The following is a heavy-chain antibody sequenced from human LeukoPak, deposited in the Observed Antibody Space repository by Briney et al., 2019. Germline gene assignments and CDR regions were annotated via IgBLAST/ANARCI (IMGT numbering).Heavy chain of an antibody. V-gene: IGHV3-15*01. D-gene: IGHD6-6*01. CDR2: IKSKPDGATT. CDR3: ATVAHSSSLDY. J-gene: IGHJ4*02. Sequence: XXXXXKGVEWXXPIKSKPDGATTDYAPPVKGRFTISRDDSKNTLYLQVNSLKTEDTAVYYCATVAHSSSLDYWGQGTLLTVSS.